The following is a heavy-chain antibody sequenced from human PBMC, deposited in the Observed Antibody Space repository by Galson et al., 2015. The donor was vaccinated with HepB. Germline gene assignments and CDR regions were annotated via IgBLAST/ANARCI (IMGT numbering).Heavy chain of an antibody. J-gene: IGHJ4*02. CDR1: GFNFSSSA. D-gene: IGHD5-12*01. CDR3: AKCPPGRLGPVGY. Sequence: SLRHYSLASGFNFSSSAMSGVRQAPGKGLEWGSAISGSGGSTYYAASVKGRFTISRDNSKNTLYMQMNSLRAEDTAVYYCAKCPPGRLGPVGYWGQGTLVTVSS. CDR2: ISGSGGST. V-gene: IGHV3-23*01.